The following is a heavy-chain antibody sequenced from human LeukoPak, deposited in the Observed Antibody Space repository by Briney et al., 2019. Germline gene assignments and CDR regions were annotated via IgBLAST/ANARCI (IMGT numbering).Heavy chain of an antibody. CDR2: ISSSSSYI. J-gene: IGHJ4*02. D-gene: IGHD3-10*01. CDR1: GFTFSSYS. CDR3: ARDPGGSGSYYNPYFDY. Sequence: PGGSLRLSCAASGFTFSSYSINWVRQAPGKGLEWVSSISSSSSYIYYADSVKGRFTISRDNAKNSLYLQMNSLRAEDTAVYYCARDPGGSGSYYNPYFDYWGQGTLVTVSS. V-gene: IGHV3-21*01.